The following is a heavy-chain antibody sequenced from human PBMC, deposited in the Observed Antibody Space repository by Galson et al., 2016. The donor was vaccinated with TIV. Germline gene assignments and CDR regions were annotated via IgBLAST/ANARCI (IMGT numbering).Heavy chain of an antibody. J-gene: IGHJ1*01. V-gene: IGHV1-69*13. CDR1: GGTFSSYA. D-gene: IGHD3-22*01. CDR3: ARGETYYDSKYFHH. Sequence: SVKVSCKASGGTFSSYAISWARQAPGQGLEWMGGIIGMSGTTNYAQKFQGRVTITADEITSTAYMELSSLRSDDTAVYFCARGETYYDSKYFHHWGQGTLVTVSS. CDR2: IIGMSGTT.